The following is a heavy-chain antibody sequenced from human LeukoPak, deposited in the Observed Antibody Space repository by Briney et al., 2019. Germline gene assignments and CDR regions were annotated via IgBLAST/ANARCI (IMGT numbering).Heavy chain of an antibody. D-gene: IGHD6-13*01. V-gene: IGHV1-46*01. J-gene: IGHJ4*02. CDR1: GYTFTSYY. Sequence: ASVKVSCKASGYTFTSYYMHWVRQAPGQGLEWMGIINPSGGSTSYAQKFQGRVTMTRDTSTSTVYMELSSLRSEDTAVYYCARGASIAAAANGGFDYWGQGTLVTVSS. CDR2: INPSGGST. CDR3: ARGASIAAAANGGFDY.